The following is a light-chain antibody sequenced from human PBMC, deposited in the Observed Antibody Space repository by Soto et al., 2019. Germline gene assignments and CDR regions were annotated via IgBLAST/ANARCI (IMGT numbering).Light chain of an antibody. CDR1: QGINIF. CDR3: QQRNSYPRT. V-gene: IGKV1-9*01. CDR2: AAS. Sequence: DIQLTQSPSFLSASVGDRVTITCRASQGINIFLAWFQQKPGKAPNLLISAASTLQSGVPSSFSGSGSETEFTLTITSLQPEDSATYYCQQRNSYPRTVGQGTKVDSK. J-gene: IGKJ2*01.